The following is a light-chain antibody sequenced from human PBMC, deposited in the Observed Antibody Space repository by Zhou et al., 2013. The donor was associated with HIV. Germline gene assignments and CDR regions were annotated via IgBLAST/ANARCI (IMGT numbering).Light chain of an antibody. V-gene: IGKV3-20*01. J-gene: IGKJ4*01. CDR1: QSVSSSY. CDR2: GAS. Sequence: EIVLTQSPGTLSLFAGERATLSCRASQSVSSSYLAWYQQKPGQAPRLLIYGASSRATGIPDRFSGSGSGTDFTLTISRLEPEDFAVYYCQQYGSSPPVTFGGGTKVEIK. CDR3: QQYGSSPPVT.